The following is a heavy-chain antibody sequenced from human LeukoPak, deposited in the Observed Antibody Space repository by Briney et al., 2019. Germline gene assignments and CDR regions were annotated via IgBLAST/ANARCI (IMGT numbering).Heavy chain of an antibody. D-gene: IGHD3-22*01. V-gene: IGHV1-18*01. CDR1: GYTFTSYG. CDR2: ISAYNGNT. J-gene: IGHJ6*02. CDR3: ARVGYYDSSGYYYYYYGMDV. Sequence: ASVKVSCKASGYTFTSYGISWVRQAPGQGLEWMGWISAYNGNTNYAQKLQGRVSMTTDTSTSTAYMELRSLRSDDTAVYYCARVGYYDSSGYYYYYYGMDVWGQGTTVTVSS.